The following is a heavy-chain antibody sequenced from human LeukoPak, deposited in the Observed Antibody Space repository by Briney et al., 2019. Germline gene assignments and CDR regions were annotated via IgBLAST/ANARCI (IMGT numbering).Heavy chain of an antibody. Sequence: KASETLSLTCTVSGASITSYYWTWIRQPPGKGLEWIGYIYHTGNIKYSPSLNSRVTISIDTSNNQLSLKLTSVTAADTAVYYCARFGSGWWYNDYWGQGTLVTVSS. J-gene: IGHJ4*02. D-gene: IGHD6-19*01. CDR3: ARFGSGWWYNDY. V-gene: IGHV4-59*01. CDR1: GASITSYY. CDR2: IYHTGNI.